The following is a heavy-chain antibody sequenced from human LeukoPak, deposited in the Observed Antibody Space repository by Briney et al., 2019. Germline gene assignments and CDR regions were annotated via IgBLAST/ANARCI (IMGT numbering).Heavy chain of an antibody. V-gene: IGHV3-30*18. D-gene: IGHD3-22*01. CDR2: ISYDGSNK. CDR3: AKEEDYYDSSGLFDY. CDR1: GFTFSSYG. Sequence: PGGSLRLSCAASGFTFSSYGMHWVRQAPGKGLEWVAVISYDGSNKYYADSVKGRFTISRDTSKNTLYLQMNSLRAEDTAVYYCAKEEDYYDSSGLFDYWGQGTLVTVSS. J-gene: IGHJ4*02.